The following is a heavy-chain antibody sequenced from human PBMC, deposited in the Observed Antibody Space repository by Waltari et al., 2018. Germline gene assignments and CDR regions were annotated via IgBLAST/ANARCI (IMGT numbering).Heavy chain of an antibody. D-gene: IGHD6-13*01. CDR3: ARGRIAAAALSS. Sequence: QVQLQQWGAGLLKPSETLSLTCAVYGGSFSGYDWSWTRQPPGKGLEWIGEINHSGSTNYHPSLKSRVTISVDTSKNQFSLKLSSVTAADTAVYYCARGRIAAAALSSWGQGTLVTVSS. V-gene: IGHV4-34*01. J-gene: IGHJ4*02. CDR2: INHSGST. CDR1: GGSFSGYD.